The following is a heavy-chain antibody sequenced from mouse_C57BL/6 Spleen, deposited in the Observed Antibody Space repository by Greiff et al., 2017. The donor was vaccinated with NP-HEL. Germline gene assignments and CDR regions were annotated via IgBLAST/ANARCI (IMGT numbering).Heavy chain of an antibody. Sequence: QVQLQQPGAELVRPGSSVKLSCKASGYTFPSYWMHWVKQRPIQGLEWIGNIDPSDSETHYNQKFKDKATLTVDKSSSTAYMQLSSLTSEDSAVYYCARYYGSSFYAMDYWGQGTSVTVSS. V-gene: IGHV1-52*01. CDR1: GYTFPSYW. CDR2: IDPSDSET. D-gene: IGHD1-1*01. CDR3: ARYYGSSFYAMDY. J-gene: IGHJ4*01.